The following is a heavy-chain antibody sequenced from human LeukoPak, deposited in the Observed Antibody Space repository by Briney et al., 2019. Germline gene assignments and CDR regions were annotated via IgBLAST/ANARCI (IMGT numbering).Heavy chain of an antibody. J-gene: IGHJ4*02. CDR1: GGSFSGYY. CDR2: INHSGST. Sequence: SETLSLTCAVYGGSFSGYYWSWIRQPPGKGLEWIGEINHSGSTNYNPSLKSRVTISVDTSKNQFSLKLSSVTAADTAVYYCARGAVDGSGSYSYYFDYWGQGTLATVSS. D-gene: IGHD3-10*01. CDR3: ARGAVDGSGSYSYYFDY. V-gene: IGHV4-34*01.